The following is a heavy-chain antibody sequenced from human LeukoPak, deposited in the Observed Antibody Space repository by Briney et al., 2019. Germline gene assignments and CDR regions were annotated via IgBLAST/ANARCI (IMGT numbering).Heavy chain of an antibody. D-gene: IGHD3-3*01. Sequence: TSETLSLTCAVYGGSFSGYYWSWIRQPPGKGLEWIGEINHSGSTNYNPSLKSRVTISVDTSKNQFSLKLSSVTAADTAVYYCARYDFWSGYRKGPLGFWGQGTLVTVSS. V-gene: IGHV4-34*01. CDR1: GGSFSGYY. CDR2: INHSGST. CDR3: ARYDFWSGYRKGPLGF. J-gene: IGHJ4*02.